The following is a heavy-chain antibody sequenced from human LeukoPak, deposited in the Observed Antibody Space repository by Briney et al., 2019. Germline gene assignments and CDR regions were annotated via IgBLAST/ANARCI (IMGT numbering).Heavy chain of an antibody. D-gene: IGHD2-21*02. J-gene: IGHJ2*01. V-gene: IGHV3-13*01. CDR3: ARSYCGGDCYRDWYFDL. Sequence: GGSLRLSCAASGFTFSSYDMHWVRQATGKGLEWVSAIGTAGDTYYPGSVKGRFTISRENAKNSLYLQMNSLRAGDTAVYYCARSYCGGDCYRDWYFDLWGRGTLVTVSS. CDR1: GFTFSSYD. CDR2: IGTAGDT.